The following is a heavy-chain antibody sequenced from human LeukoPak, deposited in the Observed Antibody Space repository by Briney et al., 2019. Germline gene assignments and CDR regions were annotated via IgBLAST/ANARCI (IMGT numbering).Heavy chain of an antibody. J-gene: IGHJ6*03. Sequence: SETLSLTCTVSGNSISSGDNYWIWIRQPAGKGLEWIGRIYTSGSTNYNPSLKSRVTMSVDTSKNQFSLKLSSVTAADTAVYYCARGGSGKAGYYYYMDVWGKGTTVTISS. V-gene: IGHV4-61*02. CDR3: ARGGSGKAGYYYYMDV. D-gene: IGHD3-10*01. CDR2: IYTSGST. CDR1: GNSISSGDNY.